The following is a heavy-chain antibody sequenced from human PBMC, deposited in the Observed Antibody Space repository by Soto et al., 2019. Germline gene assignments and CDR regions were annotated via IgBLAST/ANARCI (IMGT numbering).Heavy chain of an antibody. Sequence: QVQLVESGGGVVQPGRSLRLSCAASGFTFSSYGMHWVRQAPGKGLEWVAVISYDGSNKYYADSVKGRFTISRDNSKNTLYLQMNSLRAEDTAVYYCAKVGYLVRRWSSRWYFDLWGRGTLVNGSS. D-gene: IGHD2-15*01. V-gene: IGHV3-30*18. CDR3: AKVGYLVRRWSSRWYFDL. J-gene: IGHJ2*01. CDR1: GFTFSSYG. CDR2: ISYDGSNK.